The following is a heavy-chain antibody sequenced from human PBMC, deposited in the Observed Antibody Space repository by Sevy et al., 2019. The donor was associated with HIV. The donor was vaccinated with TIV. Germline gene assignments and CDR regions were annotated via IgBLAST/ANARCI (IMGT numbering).Heavy chain of an antibody. J-gene: IGHJ6*03. D-gene: IGHD2-15*01. CDR2: IVVGSGNT. CDR3: AADDCSGGSCYQNLDYYYYYMDV. CDR1: GFTFTSSA. Sequence: ASVKVSCKASGFTFTSSAVQWVRQARGQRLEWIGWIVVGSGNTNYAQKFQERVTITRDMSTSTAYMELSSLRSEDTAVYYCAADDCSGGSCYQNLDYYYYYMDVWGKGTTVTVSS. V-gene: IGHV1-58*01.